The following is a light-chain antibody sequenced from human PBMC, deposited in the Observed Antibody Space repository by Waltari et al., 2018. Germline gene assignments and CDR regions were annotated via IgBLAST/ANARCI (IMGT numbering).Light chain of an antibody. V-gene: IGLV3-1*01. CDR2: QNN. Sequence: SYELTQPPSVSVSPGQTASITCSGDKLGDKFTCWYQQKPGQTPVRISYQNNKRPSGIPVRCSCSNAGNTATLTISGTQAMDETDYFCQAWDTSTGVFGTGTKVTVL. CDR1: KLGDKF. J-gene: IGLJ1*01. CDR3: QAWDTSTGV.